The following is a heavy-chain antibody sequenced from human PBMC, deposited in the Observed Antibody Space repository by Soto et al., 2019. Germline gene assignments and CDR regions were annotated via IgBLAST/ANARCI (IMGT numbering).Heavy chain of an antibody. Sequence: PPETLSLTCTVSGGSISSGDYYWSWIRQHPGKGLDWIGYIYYSGSTNYNPSLKSLVTISVDTSKNQFSLKLNSVTAADTAVYYCARVRTWNRKLSSSPTLYYFDYWGQGTLVTVSS. CDR1: GGSISSGDYY. D-gene: IGHD6-13*01. V-gene: IGHV4-31*01. J-gene: IGHJ4*02. CDR3: ARVRTWNRKLSSSPTLYYFDY. CDR2: IYYSGST.